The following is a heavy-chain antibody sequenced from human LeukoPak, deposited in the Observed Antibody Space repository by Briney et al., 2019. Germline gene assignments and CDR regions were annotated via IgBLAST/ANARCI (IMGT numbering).Heavy chain of an antibody. J-gene: IGHJ4*02. CDR1: GGSISSYY. D-gene: IGHD6-19*01. V-gene: IGHV4-59*01. CDR3: ARVRPSIAVAGIGPIDY. CDR2: IYYSGST. Sequence: SETLSLTCTVSGGSISSYYWSWIRQPPGKGLEWIGYIYYSGSTNYNPSLKSRVTISVDTSKNQFSLKLSSVTAADTAVYYCARVRPSIAVAGIGPIDYWGQGTLVTVSS.